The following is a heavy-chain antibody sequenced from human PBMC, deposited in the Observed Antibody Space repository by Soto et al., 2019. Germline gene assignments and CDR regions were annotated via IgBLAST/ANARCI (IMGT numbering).Heavy chain of an antibody. CDR1: GGSISSGGYY. CDR2: IYYSGST. J-gene: IGHJ6*02. V-gene: IGHV4-31*03. CDR3: ARELRFGEDYYGMDV. D-gene: IGHD3-10*01. Sequence: QVQLQESGPGLVKPSQTLSLTCTVSGGSISSGGYYWSWIRQHPGKGQEWIGYIYYSGSTYYNPSLKSRVTISVDTSKNQFSLKLSSVTAADTAVYYCARELRFGEDYYGMDVWGQGTTVTVSS.